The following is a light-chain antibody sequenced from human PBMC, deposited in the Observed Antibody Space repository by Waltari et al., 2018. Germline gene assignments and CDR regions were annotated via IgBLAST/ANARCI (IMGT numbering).Light chain of an antibody. CDR3: SSYTSSSTYV. CDR1: SSDVGGYKY. Sequence: QSALTQPASVSGSPGQSITISCAGTSSDVGGYKYVSWYHQHPGKPPNLMIYEVSNRPSGVSNRFSGSKSGNAASLTISGLQAEAEADYYCSSYTSSSTYVFGTGTKVTVL. V-gene: IGLV2-14*01. CDR2: EVS. J-gene: IGLJ1*01.